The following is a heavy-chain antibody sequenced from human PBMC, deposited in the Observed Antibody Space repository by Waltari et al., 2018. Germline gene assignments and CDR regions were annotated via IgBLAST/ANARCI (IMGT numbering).Heavy chain of an antibody. D-gene: IGHD3-3*01. Sequence: QVQLVQSGAEVKKPGSSVKVSCKASGGTFSNYAISWVRQAPGQGLEWMGGIIPTFGTANYAQKFQGRVTITADESTSTAYMELSSLRSEDTAVYYCAIASVRSGYYEYYGMDVWGQGTTVTVSS. CDR1: GGTFSNYA. J-gene: IGHJ6*02. V-gene: IGHV1-69*01. CDR3: AIASVRSGYYEYYGMDV. CDR2: IIPTFGTA.